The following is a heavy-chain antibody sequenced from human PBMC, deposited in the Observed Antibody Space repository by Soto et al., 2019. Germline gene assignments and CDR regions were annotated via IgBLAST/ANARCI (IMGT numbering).Heavy chain of an antibody. D-gene: IGHD2-21*01. CDR2: IKSKTDGGTT. CDR3: TTVAYDPGISYYYYGMDV. J-gene: IGHJ6*02. V-gene: IGHV3-15*01. CDR1: GFTFSNAW. Sequence: PGGSLRLSCAASGFTFSNAWMSWVRQAPGKGLEWVGRIKSKTDGGTTDYAAPLKGRFTISRDDSKNTLYLQMNSLKTEDTAVYYCTTVAYDPGISYYYYGMDVWGQGTTVTVSS.